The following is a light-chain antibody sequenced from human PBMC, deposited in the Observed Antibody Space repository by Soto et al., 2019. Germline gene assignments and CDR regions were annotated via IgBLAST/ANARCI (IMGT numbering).Light chain of an antibody. J-gene: IGLJ2*01. V-gene: IGLV2-14*03. CDR2: DVN. CDR3: ASYTAARTMV. Sequence: SVLTQPASVSGSLGQSITISCTGTRSDIGSRNSVSWYQHHPGKAPKLMIYDVNIRPSGVSHRFSGSKSGNAASLTISGLQAEDEADYSCASYTAARTMVFGGGTKVTVL. CDR1: RSDIGSRNS.